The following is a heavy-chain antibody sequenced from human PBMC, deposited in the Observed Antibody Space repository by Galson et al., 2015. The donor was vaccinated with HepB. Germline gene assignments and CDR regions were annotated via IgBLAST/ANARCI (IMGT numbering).Heavy chain of an antibody. J-gene: IGHJ6*02. CDR1: GFTFSTYS. D-gene: IGHD2-2*01. CDR3: TRDRYCTSTTCSGYYYGMDV. V-gene: IGHV3-48*02. CDR2: ISRSSSNR. Sequence: SLRLSCAASGFTFSTYSMNWVRQAPGKGLEWISYISRSSSNRYYADSVNGRFTISRDDAKNSLYLQMNSLGDEDTAVYYCTRDRYCTSTTCSGYYYGMDVWGQGTTVTVSS.